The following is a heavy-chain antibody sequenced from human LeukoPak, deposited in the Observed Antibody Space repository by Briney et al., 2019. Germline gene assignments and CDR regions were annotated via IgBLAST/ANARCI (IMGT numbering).Heavy chain of an antibody. Sequence: ASVKVSCKTSGYTFTSYNINWVRQAPGQGLEWMGWIGAYSGNTNYAQKLQGRVTMTTDTSTNTAYMNLRGLISDDTAVYYCARDRGIVGAKPIFDNWGQGTLVTGSS. CDR3: ARDRGIVGAKPIFDN. V-gene: IGHV1-18*01. J-gene: IGHJ4*02. CDR2: IGAYSGNT. D-gene: IGHD1-26*01. CDR1: GYTFTSYN.